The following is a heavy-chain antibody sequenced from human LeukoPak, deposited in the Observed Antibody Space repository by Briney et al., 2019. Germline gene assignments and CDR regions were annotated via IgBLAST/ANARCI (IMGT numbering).Heavy chain of an antibody. D-gene: IGHD4-17*01. CDR3: ANGFDYGDPFDY. J-gene: IGHJ4*02. V-gene: IGHV4-59*01. CDR1: GDSISSNY. Sequence: SETLSLTCTVSGDSISSNYWSWIRQPPGKGLEWIGYIYDSGSTHYSPSLKSRVTISVDTSKNQFSLKLSSVTAADTAVYYCANGFDYGDPFDYWGQGTLVTVSS. CDR2: IYDSGST.